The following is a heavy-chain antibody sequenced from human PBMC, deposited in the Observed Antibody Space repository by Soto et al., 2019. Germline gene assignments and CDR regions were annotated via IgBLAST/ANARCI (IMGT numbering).Heavy chain of an antibody. V-gene: IGHV3-30*04. CDR2: ISYDGRNK. CDR3: ARNGSGNYYHFDY. D-gene: IGHD3-10*01. CDR1: GFTFSNYA. Sequence: QVQLVESGGGVVQPGRSLRLSCAASGFTFSNYAMHWVRQAPGKGLEWVAVISYDGRNKYYADSVKGRFTISRDNSMNTLYLQVNSLRADDTAVYYCARNGSGNYYHFDYWGQGTLVTVSS. J-gene: IGHJ4*02.